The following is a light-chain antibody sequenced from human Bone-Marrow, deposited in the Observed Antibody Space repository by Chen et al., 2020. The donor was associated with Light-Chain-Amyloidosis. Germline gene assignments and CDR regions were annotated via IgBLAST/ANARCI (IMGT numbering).Light chain of an antibody. V-gene: IGLV3-25*03. J-gene: IGLJ2*01. CDR3: QSAESSGAYEVI. Sequence: SYELTQPPSVSVSPGQTARSTCSGDDLLTKYVYCYQQKPCQAPVLLIHRDTERPSGFSERFSGSSSGTTATLTSSGVQAEDEADYHCQSAESSGAYEVIFGGGTKLTVL. CDR1: DLLTKY. CDR2: RDT.